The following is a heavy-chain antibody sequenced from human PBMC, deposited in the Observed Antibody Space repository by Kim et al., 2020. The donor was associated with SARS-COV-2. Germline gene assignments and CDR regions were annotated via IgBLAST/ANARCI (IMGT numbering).Heavy chain of an antibody. J-gene: IGHJ3*02. CDR2: INPNSGGT. Sequence: ASVKVSCKASGYTFTGYYMHWVRQAPGQGLEWMGRINPNSGGTNYAQKFQGRVTMTRDTSISTAYMELSRLRSDDTAVYYCASESLAYYYDSRGDAFDIWGQGTMVTVSS. D-gene: IGHD3-22*01. CDR1: GYTFTGYY. CDR3: ASESLAYYYDSRGDAFDI. V-gene: IGHV1-2*06.